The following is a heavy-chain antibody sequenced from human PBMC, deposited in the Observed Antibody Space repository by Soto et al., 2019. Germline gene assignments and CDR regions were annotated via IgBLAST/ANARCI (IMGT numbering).Heavy chain of an antibody. CDR1: GGSISSSSYY. D-gene: IGHD4-17*01. CDR2: IYYSGST. CDR3: ARHSGRLGDYVRFFFDY. Sequence: SETLSLTCTVSGGSISSSSYYWGWIRQPPGKGLEWIGSIYYSGSTYYNPSLKSRVTISVDTSKNQFSLKLSSVTAADTAVYYCARHSGRLGDYVRFFFDYWGQGTLVTVSS. V-gene: IGHV4-39*01. J-gene: IGHJ4*02.